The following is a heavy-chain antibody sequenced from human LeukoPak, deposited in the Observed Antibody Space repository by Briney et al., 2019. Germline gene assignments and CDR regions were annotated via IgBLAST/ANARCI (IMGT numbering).Heavy chain of an antibody. CDR2: IYSDST. J-gene: IGHJ4*02. D-gene: IGHD4/OR15-4a*01. CDR1: GFTVSSNS. Sequence: GGSLRLSCTVSGFTVSSNSMSWVRQAPGKGLEWVSFIYSDSTHYSDSVKGRFTISRDNSKNTLYLQMNSLRAEDTAVYYCARQAGAYSHPYDYWGQGTLVTVSS. CDR3: ARQAGAYSHPYDY. V-gene: IGHV3-53*01.